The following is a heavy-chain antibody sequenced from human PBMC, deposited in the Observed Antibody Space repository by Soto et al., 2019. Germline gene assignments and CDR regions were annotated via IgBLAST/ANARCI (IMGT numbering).Heavy chain of an antibody. CDR2: INHSGST. D-gene: IGHD3-16*02. V-gene: IGHV4-34*01. Sequence: QVQLQQWGAGLLKPSETLSLTCAVYGGSFSGYYWSWIRQPPGKGLEWIGEINHSGSTNYNPSLRMRVTISVDTSKNQFSLKLSSVTAADPAVYYCATQRYSTWGQGTLVTVSS. J-gene: IGHJ4*02. CDR1: GGSFSGYY. CDR3: ATQRYST.